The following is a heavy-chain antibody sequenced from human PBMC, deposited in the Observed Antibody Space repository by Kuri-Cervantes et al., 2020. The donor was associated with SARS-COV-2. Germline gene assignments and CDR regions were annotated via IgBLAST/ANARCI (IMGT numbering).Heavy chain of an antibody. CDR3: ARDGLVL. Sequence: GESLKISCAASGFSFSNYNMHWVRQAPGGGLEWISYISSTSKTIYYADSLGGRFTISRDNSENTLYLQMNSPRAGDTALYYCARDGLVLWGQGTRVTVSS. CDR1: GFSFSNYN. CDR2: ISSTSKTI. D-gene: IGHD3/OR15-3a*01. J-gene: IGHJ4*02. V-gene: IGHV3-48*01.